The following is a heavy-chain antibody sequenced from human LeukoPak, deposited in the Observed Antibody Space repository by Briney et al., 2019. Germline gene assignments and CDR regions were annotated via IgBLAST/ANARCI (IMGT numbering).Heavy chain of an antibody. Sequence: GGSLRLSCAASGFTFDDYAMHWVRQAPGKGLEWVSGISWNSGSIGYADSVEGRFTISRDNAKNSLYLQMYSLRAEDTALYYCAKVGEYYYGMDVWGQGTTVTVSS. CDR3: AKVGEYYYGMDV. J-gene: IGHJ6*02. D-gene: IGHD3-10*01. CDR1: GFTFDDYA. V-gene: IGHV3-9*01. CDR2: ISWNSGSI.